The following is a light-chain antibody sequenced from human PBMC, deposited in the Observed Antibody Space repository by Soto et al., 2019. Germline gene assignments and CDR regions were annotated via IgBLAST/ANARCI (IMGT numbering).Light chain of an antibody. Sequence: QPVLTQSPSASASLGASVKLTCTLSSGHSNFAIAWHQQQPEKGPRYLMKFNTDGSHRKGDGIPDRFSGSSSGAEHYLTISRLQSEDEATYYCQTWVSGRLFGGGTKVTVL. CDR2: FNTDGSH. V-gene: IGLV4-69*01. CDR1: SGHSNFA. J-gene: IGLJ2*01. CDR3: QTWVSGRL.